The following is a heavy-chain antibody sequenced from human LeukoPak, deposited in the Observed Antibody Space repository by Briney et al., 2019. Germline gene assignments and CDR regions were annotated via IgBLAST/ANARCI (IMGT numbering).Heavy chain of an antibody. Sequence: SETLSLTCTVSGGSISSGDYYWSWIRQPPGKGLEWIGYIYYSGSTYYNPSLKSRVTISVDTSKNQFSLKLSSVTAADTAVYYCARVDITTLEVDYWGQRTLVTVSS. V-gene: IGHV4-30-4*08. D-gene: IGHD3-22*01. CDR3: ARVDITTLEVDY. J-gene: IGHJ4*02. CDR2: IYYSGST. CDR1: GGSISSGDYY.